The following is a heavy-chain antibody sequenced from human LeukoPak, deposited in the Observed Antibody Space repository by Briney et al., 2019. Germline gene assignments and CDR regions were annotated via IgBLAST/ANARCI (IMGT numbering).Heavy chain of an antibody. Sequence: SETLSLTCTVSGGSISSYYWSCIRQPPGKGLEWIGYIYYSGNTNYNPALKSRVTISLDTSKNQFSLKLNSVTAADTAVYYCARRVTGRGTYYFDYWGQGSLVTVSS. V-gene: IGHV4-59*08. D-gene: IGHD3-16*01. CDR1: GGSISSYY. J-gene: IGHJ4*02. CDR2: IYYSGNT. CDR3: ARRVTGRGTYYFDY.